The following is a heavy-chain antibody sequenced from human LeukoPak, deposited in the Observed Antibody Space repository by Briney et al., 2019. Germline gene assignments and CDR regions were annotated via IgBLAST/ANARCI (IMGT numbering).Heavy chain of an antibody. CDR2: IYYSGST. V-gene: IGHV4-59*01. D-gene: IGHD1-26*01. Sequence: SETLSLTCTVSGGSISSYYWSWIRQPPGKGLEWIGYIYYSGSTNYNPSLKSRVTISVDTSKNQFSLKLSSVTAADTAVYYCASGSYFRPFDYWGQGTLVTVSS. CDR3: ASGSYFRPFDY. J-gene: IGHJ4*02. CDR1: GGSISSYY.